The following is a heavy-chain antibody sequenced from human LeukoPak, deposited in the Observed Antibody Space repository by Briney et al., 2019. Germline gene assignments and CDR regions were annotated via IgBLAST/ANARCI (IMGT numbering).Heavy chain of an antibody. CDR3: ARDRIVGATLGAFDI. V-gene: IGHV4-59*01. D-gene: IGHD1-26*01. J-gene: IGHJ3*02. CDR1: GGSISSYY. Sequence: SETLSLTCTVSGGSISSYYWSWIRQPPGKGLEWIGYIYCSGSTNYNPSLKSRVTISVDTSKNQFSLKLSSVTAADTAVYYCARDRIVGATLGAFDIWGQGTMVTVSS. CDR2: IYCSGST.